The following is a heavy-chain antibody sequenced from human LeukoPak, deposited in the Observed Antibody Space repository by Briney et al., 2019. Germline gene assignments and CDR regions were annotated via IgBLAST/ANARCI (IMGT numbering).Heavy chain of an antibody. V-gene: IGHV3-38-3*01. CDR1: GFTVSSNE. D-gene: IGHD3-9*01. J-gene: IGHJ6*03. CDR3: AKQGRDWLRDYYYYMDV. CDR2: ISGGST. Sequence: QPGGSLRLSCAASGFTVSSNEMSWVRQAPGKGLEWVSSISGGSTYYADSRKGRFTISRDNSKNTLHLQMNSLRAEDTAVYYCAKQGRDWLRDYYYYMDVWGKGTTVTISS.